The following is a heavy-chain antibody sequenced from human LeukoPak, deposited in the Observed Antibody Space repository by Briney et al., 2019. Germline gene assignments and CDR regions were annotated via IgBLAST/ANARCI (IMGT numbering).Heavy chain of an antibody. V-gene: IGHV3-48*01. J-gene: IGHJ4*02. CDR3: AKDRNSVGSSYNY. CDR2: ISSSSGSI. D-gene: IGHD6-6*01. Sequence: GGSLRLSCAVSGFTFSTYNMNWVRQAPGKGLEWISYISSSSGSIYYADSVKGRFTISRDNAKNSLYLQMNSLRAEDTAVYYCAKDRNSVGSSYNYWGQGTLVTVSS. CDR1: GFTFSTYN.